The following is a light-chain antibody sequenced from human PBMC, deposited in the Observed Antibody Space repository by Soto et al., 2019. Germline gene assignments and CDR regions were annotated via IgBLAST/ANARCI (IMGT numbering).Light chain of an antibody. J-gene: IGKJ1*01. CDR3: LQDYNCPRT. Sequence: IQLTQSPSSLSASVGDRVTITCRASQGIRNYLGWYQQKPGKAPKLLIYAASTLQSGVPSRFSGSGSDTDFTLSINNLQPEDFATYYCLQDYNCPRTFGQGTKVDIK. V-gene: IGKV1-6*01. CDR2: AAS. CDR1: QGIRNY.